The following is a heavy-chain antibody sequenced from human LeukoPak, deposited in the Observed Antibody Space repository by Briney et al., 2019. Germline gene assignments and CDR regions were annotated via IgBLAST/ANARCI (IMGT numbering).Heavy chain of an antibody. Sequence: SETLSLTCTVSGGAITDGNHYWSWTRQHPGKGLEWIGYIYYSGSTYYNPSLKSQVTISVDTSKNQFSLKLSSVTAADTAVYYCAGGDSGWSYWGQGTLVTVSS. J-gene: IGHJ4*02. D-gene: IGHD6-19*01. CDR3: AGGDSGWSY. CDR1: GGAITDGNHY. CDR2: IYYSGST. V-gene: IGHV4-31*01.